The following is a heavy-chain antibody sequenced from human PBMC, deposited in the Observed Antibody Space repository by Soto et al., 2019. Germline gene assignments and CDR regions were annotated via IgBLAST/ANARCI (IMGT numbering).Heavy chain of an antibody. J-gene: IGHJ4*02. V-gene: IGHV3-64*02. CDR3: ARMSYDFWSGYPQRYFDY. CDR1: GFTFSSYA. D-gene: IGHD3-3*01. CDR2: INSNGGST. Sequence: PGGSLRLSCAASGFTFSSYAMHWVRQAPRKGLEYVSAINSNGGSTYYPDSVKGRFTISRDNSKNTLYLQMGSLRPEDMAVYYCARMSYDFWSGYPQRYFDYWGQGILVTVSS.